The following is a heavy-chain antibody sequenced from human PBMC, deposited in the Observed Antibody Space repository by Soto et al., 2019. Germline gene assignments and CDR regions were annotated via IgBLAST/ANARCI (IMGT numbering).Heavy chain of an antibody. J-gene: IGHJ4*02. D-gene: IGHD3-3*01. Sequence: ASVKVSCKTSGYTFTEFDINWVRQAPGQGLEWMGWMNTNTGNTGYAQKFQGRVTMTRDTSISTAYMELRRLRSEDTAVYYCARVVRFFGGHAGYWGQGTLGTAPQ. CDR3: ARVVRFFGGHAGY. CDR1: GYTFTEFD. V-gene: IGHV1-8*01. CDR2: MNTNTGNT.